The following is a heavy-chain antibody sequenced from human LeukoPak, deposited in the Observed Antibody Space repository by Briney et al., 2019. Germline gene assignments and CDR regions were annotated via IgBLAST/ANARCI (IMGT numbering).Heavy chain of an antibody. CDR2: LNWNGVST. CDR3: AREGGYRGKLTDGTIDY. D-gene: IGHD6-13*01. J-gene: IGHJ4*02. Sequence: PGGSLRLSCAASGFTFDDYDMSWVRQVPGKGLEWVCGLNWNGVSTGYADSVKGRFTISRDNAKNFLYLQMNSLRAEDTAVYYCAREGGYRGKLTDGTIDYWGQGTLVTVSP. CDR1: GFTFDDYD. V-gene: IGHV3-20*04.